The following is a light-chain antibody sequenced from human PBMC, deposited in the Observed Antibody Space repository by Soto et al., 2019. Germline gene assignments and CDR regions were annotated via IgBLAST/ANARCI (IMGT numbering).Light chain of an antibody. V-gene: IGLV2-14*01. J-gene: IGLJ1*01. CDR2: EVT. CDR3: SSYTITNTYV. Sequence: QSVLTQPRSVSGSPGQSVTISCTGTSSDVGGYNYVSWYQQHPGKAPKLMIYEVTHRPSGVSNRFSGSKSGNTASLTISGLQAEDEADYYCSSYTITNTYVFGTGTKVTVL. CDR1: SSDVGGYNY.